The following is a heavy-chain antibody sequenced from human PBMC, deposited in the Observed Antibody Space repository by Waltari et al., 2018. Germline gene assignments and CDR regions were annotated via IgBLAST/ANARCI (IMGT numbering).Heavy chain of an antibody. Sequence: EVQLVESGGGLVKPGGSLRLSCAASGFKFNSSSMNWVRQAPGKGLEWVASIGGNDGSIYYADSVKGRFTVSRDNAKNSLFLQMDSLRGDDTALYYCAREAPNYYYYMDVWGKGTTVTVS. CDR2: IGGNDGSI. CDR1: GFKFNSSS. J-gene: IGHJ6*03. V-gene: IGHV3-21*02. CDR3: AREAPNYYYYMDV.